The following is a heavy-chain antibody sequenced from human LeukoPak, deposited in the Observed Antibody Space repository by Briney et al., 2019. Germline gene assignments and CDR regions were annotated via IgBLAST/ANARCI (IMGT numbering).Heavy chain of an antibody. Sequence: SLRLSCAASGFTFDDYAMHWVRQAPGKGLEWVSGFSWNSGSIGYADSVKGRFTISRDNAKNSLYLQMNSLRAEDTGLYYCAKGRDKYQLLSKNWFDPWGQGTLVTVSS. CDR3: AKGRDKYQLLSKNWFDP. J-gene: IGHJ5*02. CDR1: GFTFDDYA. D-gene: IGHD2-2*01. V-gene: IGHV3-9*01. CDR2: FSWNSGSI.